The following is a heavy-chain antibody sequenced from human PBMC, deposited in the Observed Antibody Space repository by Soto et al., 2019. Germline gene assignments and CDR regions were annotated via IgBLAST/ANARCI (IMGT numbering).Heavy chain of an antibody. D-gene: IGHD3-22*01. Sequence: SETLSLTCAVYGGSFSGYYWSWIRQPPGKGLEWIGEINHSGSTNYNPSLKSRVTISVDTSKNQFSLKLSSVTAADTAVYYCARRPPGNYYDSSGAQGYWGQGTLVTVSS. J-gene: IGHJ4*02. CDR3: ARRPPGNYYDSSGAQGY. V-gene: IGHV4-34*01. CDR2: INHSGST. CDR1: GGSFSGYY.